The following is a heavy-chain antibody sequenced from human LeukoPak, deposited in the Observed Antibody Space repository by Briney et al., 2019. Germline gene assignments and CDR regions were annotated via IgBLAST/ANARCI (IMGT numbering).Heavy chain of an antibody. CDR3: TRRFDS. V-gene: IGHV3-21*01. CDR1: GFTFSSYN. Sequence: GGSLRLSCAASGFTFSSYNMNWVRQAPGKGLEWVSSISDSSNYIYYADSVKGRFTISRDNAKNSLYLQMNSLRDEDTAVYYCTRRFDSWGQGVLVTVSS. CDR2: ISDSSNYI. J-gene: IGHJ4*02.